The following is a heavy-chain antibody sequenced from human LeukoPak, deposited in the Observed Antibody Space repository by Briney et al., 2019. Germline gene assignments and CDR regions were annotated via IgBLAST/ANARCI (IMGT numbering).Heavy chain of an antibody. Sequence: GGSLRLSCAASGFTFSSYSMNWVRQAPGKGLEWVSYISSSSSTIYYADSVKGRFTISRDNAKNSLYLQMNGLRAEDTAVYYCARERYCSSTSCQPPDYWGQGTLVTVSS. CDR2: ISSSSSTI. CDR1: GFTFSSYS. J-gene: IGHJ4*02. CDR3: ARERYCSSTSCQPPDY. D-gene: IGHD2-2*01. V-gene: IGHV3-48*04.